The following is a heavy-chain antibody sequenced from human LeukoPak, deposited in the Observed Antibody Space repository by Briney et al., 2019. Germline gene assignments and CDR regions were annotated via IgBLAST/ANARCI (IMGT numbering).Heavy chain of an antibody. V-gene: IGHV3-23*01. CDR2: ISGSGYST. D-gene: IGHD3-22*01. CDR1: GFTFSNYA. J-gene: IGHJ4*02. Sequence: GGSLRLSCAASGFTFSNYAMSWVRQGPGKGLEWVSVISGSGYSTYYADSVKGRFTISRDNSKNTLYLQMNSLRAEDTAVYYCAKDLRKTYYYDSSGVRGIYWGQGTLVTVSS. CDR3: AKDLRKTYYYDSSGVRGIY.